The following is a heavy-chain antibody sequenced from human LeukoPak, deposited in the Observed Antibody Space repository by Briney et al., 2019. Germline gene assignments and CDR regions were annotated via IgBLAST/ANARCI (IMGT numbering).Heavy chain of an antibody. V-gene: IGHV4-34*01. Sequence: SETLSLTCAVYGGSFSGYYWSWIRQPPGKGLEWIGEINHSGSTNYNPSLESRVTISVDTSKNQFSLKLSSVTAADTAVYYCARALSIVVVPAATKVWFDPWGQGTLVTVSS. CDR3: ARALSIVVVPAATKVWFDP. CDR2: INHSGST. CDR1: GGSFSGYY. J-gene: IGHJ5*02. D-gene: IGHD2-2*01.